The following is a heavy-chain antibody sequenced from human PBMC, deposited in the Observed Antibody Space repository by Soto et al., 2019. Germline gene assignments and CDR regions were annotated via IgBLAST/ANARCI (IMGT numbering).Heavy chain of an antibody. D-gene: IGHD6-6*01. CDR1: GFTFSSYA. CDR2: ISGSGGST. J-gene: IGHJ5*02. Sequence: GGSLRLSCAASGFTFSSYAMSWVRQAPGKGLEWVSAISGSGGSTYYADSVKGRFTISRDNSKNTLYLQMNSLRAEDTAVYYCAKPLHNWYSSSRGWFDPWGQGTLVTVSS. V-gene: IGHV3-23*01. CDR3: AKPLHNWYSSSRGWFDP.